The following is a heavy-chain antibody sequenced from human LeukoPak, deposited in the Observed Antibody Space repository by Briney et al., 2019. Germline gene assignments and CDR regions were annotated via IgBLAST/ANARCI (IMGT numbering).Heavy chain of an antibody. CDR3: AKGEGWGYYGSGSYPDY. Sequence: GGSLRLSCAASGFTFDDYAMHWVRQAPGKGLEWVSLISWDGGSTYYADSVKGRFTISRDNSKNSLYLQMNSLRAEDTALYYCAKGEGWGYYGSGSYPDYWGQGTLVTVSS. V-gene: IGHV3-43D*03. CDR1: GFTFDDYA. J-gene: IGHJ4*02. CDR2: ISWDGGST. D-gene: IGHD3-10*01.